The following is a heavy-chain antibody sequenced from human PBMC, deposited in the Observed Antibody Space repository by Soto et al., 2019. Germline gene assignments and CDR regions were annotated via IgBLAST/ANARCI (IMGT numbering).Heavy chain of an antibody. V-gene: IGHV1-18*01. CDR1: GYTFFTYD. CDR3: ARHHGPTTSENWFDP. D-gene: IGHD5-12*01. CDR2: ISTYSGDT. Sequence: QVHLVQSGVEVKTPGASVKVSCQASGYTFFTYDISWVRQAPGQGLEWMGWISTYSGDTKYAQKFQGRVTMTTDTSTTTAYLELRILRSDYTAVYYCARHHGPTTSENWFDPWGQGTLVTVSS. J-gene: IGHJ5*02.